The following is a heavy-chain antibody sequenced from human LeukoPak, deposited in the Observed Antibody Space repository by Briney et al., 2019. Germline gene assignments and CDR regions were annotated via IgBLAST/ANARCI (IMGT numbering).Heavy chain of an antibody. CDR2: IYSGGST. V-gene: IGHV3-66*01. Sequence: GGSLRLSCAASGFTVSSNYMSWVRQAPGKGLEWVSVIYSGGSTYYADSVKGRFTISRDNSKNTLYLQMGSLRADDMAVYYCLRWSDYWGQGTLVTVSS. D-gene: IGHD4-23*01. CDR3: LRWSDY. CDR1: GFTVSSNY. J-gene: IGHJ4*02.